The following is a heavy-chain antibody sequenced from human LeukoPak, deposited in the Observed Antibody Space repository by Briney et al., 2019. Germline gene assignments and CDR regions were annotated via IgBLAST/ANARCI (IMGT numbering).Heavy chain of an antibody. V-gene: IGHV3-11*01. Sequence: GGSLRLSCAASGFTFSDYYMSWMRQAPGKGLEWVSYISSSGSAIYYADSVKGRFTISRDNAKNSLYLQMNSLRAEDTAVYYCARARIPLHTFDFWGQGTMVTVSS. CDR1: GFTFSDYY. CDR2: ISSSGSAI. D-gene: IGHD5-18*01. CDR3: ARARIPLHTFDF. J-gene: IGHJ3*01.